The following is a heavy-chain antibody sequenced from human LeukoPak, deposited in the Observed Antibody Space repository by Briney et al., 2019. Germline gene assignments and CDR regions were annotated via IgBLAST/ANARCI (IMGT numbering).Heavy chain of an antibody. CDR2: IYYSGST. D-gene: IGHD3-22*01. J-gene: IGHJ4*02. CDR1: GGSISSGGYY. V-gene: IGHV4-31*03. Sequence: SETLSLTCTVSGGSISSGGYYWSWIRQHPGTGLEWIGYIYYSGSTYYNPSLKSRVTISVDTSKNQFSLKLSSVTAADTAVYYCASLDYYDSSGFDYWGQGTLVTVSS. CDR3: ASLDYYDSSGFDY.